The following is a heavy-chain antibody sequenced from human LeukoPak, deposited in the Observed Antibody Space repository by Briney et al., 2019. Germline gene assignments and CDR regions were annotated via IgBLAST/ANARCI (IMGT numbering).Heavy chain of an antibody. Sequence: PGGSLRLSCAASGFTFSSYSMNWVRQAPGKGLEWVSSISSSSSYIYYADSVKGRFTISRDNAKNSLYLQMNSLRAEDTAVYYCARMDIVATTDFDYWGQGTLVTVSS. V-gene: IGHV3-21*01. CDR1: GFTFSSYS. D-gene: IGHD5-12*01. CDR3: ARMDIVATTDFDY. J-gene: IGHJ4*02. CDR2: ISSSSSYI.